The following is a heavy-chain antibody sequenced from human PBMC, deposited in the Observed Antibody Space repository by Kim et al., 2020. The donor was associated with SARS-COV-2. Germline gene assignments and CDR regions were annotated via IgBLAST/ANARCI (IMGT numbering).Heavy chain of an antibody. J-gene: IGHJ4*02. Sequence: SVKVSCKASGGTFSSYAMSWVRQAPGQGLEWMGRIIPILGIANYAQKFQGRVTITADKSTSTAYMELSSLRSEDTAVYYCAREGGKGYFDYWGQGTLVTVSS. D-gene: IGHD3-16*01. V-gene: IGHV1-69*04. CDR1: GGTFSSYA. CDR2: IIPILGIA. CDR3: AREGGKGYFDY.